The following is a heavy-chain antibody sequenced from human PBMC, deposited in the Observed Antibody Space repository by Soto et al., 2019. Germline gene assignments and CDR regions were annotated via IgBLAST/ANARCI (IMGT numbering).Heavy chain of an antibody. CDR1: GGSISSGGYY. J-gene: IGHJ4*02. CDR2: IYYSGST. D-gene: IGHD5-12*01. CDR3: ARGRDGYNENLDFDY. Sequence: QVQLQESGPGLVKPSQTLSLTCTVSGGSISSGGYYWSWIRQHPGKGLEWIGYIYYSGSTYYNPSLKSRVTISVDTSKNQFPLKLSSVTAADKAVYYCARGRDGYNENLDFDYWGQGTLVTVSS. V-gene: IGHV4-31*03.